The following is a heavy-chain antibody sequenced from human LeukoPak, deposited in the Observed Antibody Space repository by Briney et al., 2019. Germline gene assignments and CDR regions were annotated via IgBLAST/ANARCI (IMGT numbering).Heavy chain of an antibody. V-gene: IGHV1-69*05. Sequence: SVKVSCKASGGTFSSYAISWVRQAPGQGLEWMGGIIPIFGTANYAQKFQGRVTMTRDMSTSTVYMELSSLRSEDTAVYYCARESVVVVPAAIDYWGQGTLVTVSS. CDR2: IIPIFGTA. CDR1: GGTFSSYA. CDR3: ARESVVVVPAAIDY. D-gene: IGHD2-2*02. J-gene: IGHJ4*02.